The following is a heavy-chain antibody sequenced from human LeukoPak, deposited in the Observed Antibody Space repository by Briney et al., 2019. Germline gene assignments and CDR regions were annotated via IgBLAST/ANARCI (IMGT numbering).Heavy chain of an antibody. V-gene: IGHV4-39*01. D-gene: IGHD3-10*01. CDR2: IYYSGST. Sequence: SETLSLTCTVSGGSISSSSYYSGWIRQPPGKGLEWIGSIYYSGSTYYNPSLKSRVTISVDTSKNQFSLKLSSVTAADTAVYYCARPMVRGVIAFDYWGQGTLVTVSS. CDR1: GGSISSSSYY. CDR3: ARPMVRGVIAFDY. J-gene: IGHJ4*02.